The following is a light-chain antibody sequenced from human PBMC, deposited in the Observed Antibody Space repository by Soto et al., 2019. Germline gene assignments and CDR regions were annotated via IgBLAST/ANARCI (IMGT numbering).Light chain of an antibody. J-gene: IGLJ1*01. V-gene: IGLV1-40*01. CDR1: TSNIGAGYD. CDR3: QSYDSSLSGNYV. Sequence: QPVLTQPPSVSGAPGQRLTISCTGSTSNIGAGYDVHWYQQLPGTAPKLLIYGNSNRPSGVPDRFSGSKSGTSASLAITGLQAEDEADYYCQSYDSSLSGNYVFGTGTKLTVL. CDR2: GNS.